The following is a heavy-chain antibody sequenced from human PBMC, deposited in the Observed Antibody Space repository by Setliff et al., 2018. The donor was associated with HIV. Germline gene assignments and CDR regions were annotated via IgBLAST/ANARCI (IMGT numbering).Heavy chain of an antibody. J-gene: IGHJ4*02. V-gene: IGHV4-39*07. Sequence: SETLSLTCSVSGGSFSSDSYYWGWIRQFPGKGLEWIGSIYYSGSTYYHPSLKSRVTISVDTSKNQFSLQLSSVTAADTAVYYCARGSARLYYFDSWSQGTLVTVSS. CDR1: GGSFSSDSYY. CDR2: IYYSGST. CDR3: ARGSARLYYFDS.